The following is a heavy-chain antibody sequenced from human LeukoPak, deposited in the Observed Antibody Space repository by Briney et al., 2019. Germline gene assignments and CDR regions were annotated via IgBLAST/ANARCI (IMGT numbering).Heavy chain of an antibody. CDR1: GFTFDDYA. J-gene: IGHJ3*02. V-gene: IGHV3-9*01. D-gene: IGHD6-19*01. CDR2: ISWNSGSI. CDR3: AKSRIAVASNRAFDI. Sequence: GGSLRLSCAASGFTFDDYAMHWVRQAPGKGLEWVSGISWNSGSIGYADSVKGRFTISRDNAKNSLYLQMNSLRAEDTALYYCAKSRIAVASNRAFDIWGQGTMVTVPS.